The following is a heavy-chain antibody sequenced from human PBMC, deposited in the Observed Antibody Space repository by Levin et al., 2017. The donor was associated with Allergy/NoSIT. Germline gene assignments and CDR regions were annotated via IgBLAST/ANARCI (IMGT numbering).Heavy chain of an antibody. CDR2: ISYDGSNK. Sequence: PGESLKISCAASGFTFSSYAMHWVRQAPGKGLEWVAVISYDGSNKYYADSVKGRFTISRDNSKNTLYLQMNSLRAEDTAVYYCARPADIVVVVAALKFWGQGTMVTVSS. CDR1: GFTFSSYA. J-gene: IGHJ3*01. V-gene: IGHV3-30-3*01. CDR3: ARPADIVVVVAALKF. D-gene: IGHD2-15*01.